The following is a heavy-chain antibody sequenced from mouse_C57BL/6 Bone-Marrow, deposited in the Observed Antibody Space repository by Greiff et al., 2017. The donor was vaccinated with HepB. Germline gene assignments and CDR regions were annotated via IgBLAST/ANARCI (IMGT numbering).Heavy chain of an antibody. V-gene: IGHV1-64*01. CDR1: GYTFTSYW. CDR2: IHPNSGST. Sequence: QVQLQQPGAELVKPGASVKLSCKASGYTFTSYWMHWVKQRPGQGLEWIGMIHPNSGSTNYNEKFKSKATLTVDKSSSTAYMQLSSLTSEDSAVYYCARSTIPSYWYFDVWGTGTTVTVSS. J-gene: IGHJ1*03. D-gene: IGHD2-1*01. CDR3: ARSTIPSYWYFDV.